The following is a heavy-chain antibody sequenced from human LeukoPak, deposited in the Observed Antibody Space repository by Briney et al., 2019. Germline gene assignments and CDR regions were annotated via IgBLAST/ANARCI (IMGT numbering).Heavy chain of an antibody. J-gene: IGHJ1*01. CDR3: AGGREPKNKYFQH. D-gene: IGHD2/OR15-2a*01. Sequence: SVKVSCKASGGTFSSYTISWVRQAPGQGLEWMGRIIPILGIANYAQKFQGRVTITAGKSTSTAYMELSSLRSEDTAVYYCAGGREPKNKYFQHWGQGTLVTVSS. CDR1: GGTFSSYT. CDR2: IIPILGIA. V-gene: IGHV1-69*02.